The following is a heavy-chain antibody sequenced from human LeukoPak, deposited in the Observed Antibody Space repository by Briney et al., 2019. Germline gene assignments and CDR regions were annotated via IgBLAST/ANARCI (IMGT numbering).Heavy chain of an antibody. Sequence: SVKVSCKASGGTFSSYAISWVRQAPGQGLEWMGGIIPIFGTPHYAQKFQDRVTITADASTSTAYMELSSLRSEDTAVYYCARAYMTATRHFDSWGQGTLVTVSS. J-gene: IGHJ4*02. CDR3: ARAYMTATRHFDS. CDR1: GGTFSSYA. D-gene: IGHD2-21*02. CDR2: IIPIFGTP. V-gene: IGHV1-69*13.